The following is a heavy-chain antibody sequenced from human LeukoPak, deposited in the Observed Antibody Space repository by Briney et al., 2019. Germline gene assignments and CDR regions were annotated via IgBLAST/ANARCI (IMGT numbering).Heavy chain of an antibody. V-gene: IGHV3-21*01. J-gene: IGHJ3*02. CDR2: ISSSSSYI. Sequence: GGSLRLPCAASGFTFSSYSMNWVRQAPGKGLEWVSSISSSSSYIYYADSVKGRFTISRDNAKNSLYLQMNSLRAEDTAVYYCARDSPTLVLMVYAIGDAFDIWGQGTMVTVSS. CDR1: GFTFSSYS. D-gene: IGHD2-8*01. CDR3: ARDSPTLVLMVYAIGDAFDI.